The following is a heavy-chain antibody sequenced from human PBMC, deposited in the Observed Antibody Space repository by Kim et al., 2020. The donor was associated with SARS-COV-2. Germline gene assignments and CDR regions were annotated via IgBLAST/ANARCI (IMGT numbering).Heavy chain of an antibody. D-gene: IGHD6-19*01. CDR3: TRDVVAVGSGWYSGHFQH. V-gene: IGHV3-49*03. Sequence: GGSLRLSCTASGFTFGDYAMSWFRQAPGKGLEWVGFIRSKAYGGTTEYAASVKGRFTISRDDSKSIAYLQMNSLKTEDTAVYYCTRDVVAVGSGWYSGHFQHWGQGTLVTVSS. J-gene: IGHJ1*01. CDR1: GFTFGDYA. CDR2: IRSKAYGGTT.